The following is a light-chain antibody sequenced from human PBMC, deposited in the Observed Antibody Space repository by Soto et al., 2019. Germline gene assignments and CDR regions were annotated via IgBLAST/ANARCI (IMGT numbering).Light chain of an antibody. Sequence: IVMTQSPATLSVSPGQRATLSCRASLSVSSNLAWYQHKPGQAPRLLIYGASTRATGIPARFSGSGSGTEFTRTINSLQSEDFAVYYCQQYNDWYTCGQGTKLEIK. CDR1: LSVSSN. CDR3: QQYNDWYT. V-gene: IGKV3-15*01. CDR2: GAS. J-gene: IGKJ2*01.